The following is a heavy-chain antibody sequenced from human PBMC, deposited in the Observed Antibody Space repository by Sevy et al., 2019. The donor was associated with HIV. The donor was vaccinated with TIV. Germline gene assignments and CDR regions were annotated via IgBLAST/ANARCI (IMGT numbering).Heavy chain of an antibody. J-gene: IGHJ4*02. Sequence: GGSLRLSCAASGFPFSSYAMSWVRQAPGKGLGGVSGIGGNGDSTYYADSVKGRFTISRDNSKNTLYLQMNTLRAEDTAVYYCSPGVRDYCGQGTLVTVSS. V-gene: IGHV3-23*01. CDR1: GFPFSSYA. CDR2: IGGNGDST. CDR3: SPGVRDY.